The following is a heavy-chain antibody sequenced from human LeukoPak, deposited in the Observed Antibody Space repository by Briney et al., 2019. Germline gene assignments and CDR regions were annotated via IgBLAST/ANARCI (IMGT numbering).Heavy chain of an antibody. CDR1: GFTFSSYG. CDR2: IWYDGSNK. V-gene: IGHV3-33*01. CDR3: ARDSSPGIAVAGTGGS. Sequence: GGSLRPSCAASGFTFSSYGMHWVRQAPGKGLEWVAVIWYDGSNKYYADSVKGRFTISRDNSKNTLYLQMNSLRAEDTAVYYCARDSSPGIAVAGTGGSWGQGTLVTVSS. D-gene: IGHD6-19*01. J-gene: IGHJ4*02.